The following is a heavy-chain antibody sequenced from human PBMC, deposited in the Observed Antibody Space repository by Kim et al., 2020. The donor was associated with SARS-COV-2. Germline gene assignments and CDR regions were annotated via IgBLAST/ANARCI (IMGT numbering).Heavy chain of an antibody. CDR3: AIESHRGTDFQH. D-gene: IGHD3-10*01. J-gene: IGHJ1*01. Sequence: YYNPSLKSRVTISVDTSKNQFSLKLSSVTAADTAVYYCAIESHRGTDFQHWGQGTLVTVSS. V-gene: IGHV4-39*02.